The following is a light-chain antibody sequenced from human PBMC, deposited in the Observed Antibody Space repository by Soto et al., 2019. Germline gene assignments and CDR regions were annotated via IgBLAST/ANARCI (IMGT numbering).Light chain of an antibody. CDR1: SSDVGSYDY. V-gene: IGLV2-8*01. CDR3: ISYAGSSNV. Sequence: QSALTQPPSASGSPGQSVTISCTGTSSDVGSYDYVSWYQQHPGKAPKLMIYEVSKRPSGVPDRFSGSKSGNTASLTVSGLQAEDEADYYCISYAGSSNVFATGTKLTVL. J-gene: IGLJ1*01. CDR2: EVS.